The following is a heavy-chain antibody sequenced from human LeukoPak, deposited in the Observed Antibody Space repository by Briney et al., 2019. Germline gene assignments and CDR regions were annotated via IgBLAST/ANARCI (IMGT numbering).Heavy chain of an antibody. CDR3: ARGVGLIDAFDI. D-gene: IGHD3-10*01. CDR1: GGSISSGGYY. Sequence: SQTLSLTCTVSGGSISSGGYYWNWIRQHPGKGLEWIGYIYHTGSAYYNTSLHSRLTISVDTSRNQFSLKLSSVTAADTAVYYCARGVGLIDAFDIWGQGTMVTVSS. J-gene: IGHJ3*02. V-gene: IGHV4-31*03. CDR2: IYHTGSA.